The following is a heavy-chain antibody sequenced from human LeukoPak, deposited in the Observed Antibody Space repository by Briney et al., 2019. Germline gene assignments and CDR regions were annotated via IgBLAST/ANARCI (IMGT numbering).Heavy chain of an antibody. J-gene: IGHJ4*02. D-gene: IGHD3-22*01. CDR1: GYTFISYY. CDR3: ARDMSSGYVRYIDY. CDR2: INPSGGST. V-gene: IGHV1-46*01. Sequence: SVTVSCKASGYTFISYYMHWVRQAPGQGLDWMGIINPSGGSTSYAQKFQGRVTMTRDTSTSTVYMELSSLRSEDTAVYYGARDMSSGYVRYIDYWGQGTLVTVSS.